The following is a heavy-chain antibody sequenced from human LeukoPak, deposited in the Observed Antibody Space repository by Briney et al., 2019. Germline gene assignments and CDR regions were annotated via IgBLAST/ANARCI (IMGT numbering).Heavy chain of an antibody. V-gene: IGHV4-34*01. Sequence: SETLSLTCAVYAGSFSGYYCSWIRQPPGKGLEWIGEINHSGSTNYNPSLKSRVTISVDTSKNQFSLKLSSVTAADTAVYYCAREPILLWFGEYTWGQGTLVTVSS. CDR3: AREPILLWFGEYT. CDR1: AGSFSGYY. CDR2: INHSGST. J-gene: IGHJ4*02. D-gene: IGHD3-10*01.